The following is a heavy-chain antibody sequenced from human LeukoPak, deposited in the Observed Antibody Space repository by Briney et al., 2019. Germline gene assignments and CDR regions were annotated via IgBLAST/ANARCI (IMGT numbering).Heavy chain of an antibody. CDR1: GYTFTGYY. D-gene: IGHD3-3*01. CDR2: IIPIFGTA. V-gene: IGHV1-69*06. Sequence: SVKVSCKASGYTFTGYYMHWVRQAPGQGLEWMGGIIPIFGTANYAQKFQGRVTITADKSTSTAYMELSSLRSEDTAVYYCARDRPYITIFGVVIPSYYFDYWGQGTLVTVSS. J-gene: IGHJ4*02. CDR3: ARDRPYITIFGVVIPSYYFDY.